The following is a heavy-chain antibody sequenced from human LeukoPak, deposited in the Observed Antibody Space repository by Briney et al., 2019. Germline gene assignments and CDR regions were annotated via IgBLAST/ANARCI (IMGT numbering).Heavy chain of an antibody. CDR3: VKVAKYYYGSETYYFFEH. D-gene: IGHD3-10*01. V-gene: IGHV3-7*01. CDR2: INQDGTEK. J-gene: IGHJ4*02. Sequence: PGDSLRLSCAASGFTFTTYWMSWVRQFPGKGLEWVANINQDGTEKYYVDSVKGRFTVSRDNAKNSLYLQMNSLRVEDTAIYYCVKVAKYYYGSETYYFFEHWGQGTPVTASS. CDR1: GFTFTTYW.